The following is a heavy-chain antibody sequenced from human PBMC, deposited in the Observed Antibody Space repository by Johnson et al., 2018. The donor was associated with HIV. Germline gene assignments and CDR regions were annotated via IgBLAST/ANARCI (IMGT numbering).Heavy chain of an antibody. CDR2: ISSSGSTI. J-gene: IGHJ3*02. CDR1: NFTFKDYY. CDR3: AKGPNGQLDDAFHI. Sequence: QVQLVESGGDLIKPGGSLRLSCATSNFTFKDYYMSWIRQAPGKGLEWVSYISSSGSTIYYADSVKGRFTISRDNAKNSLYLQMNSLRAEDTAVYYCAKGPNGQLDDAFHIWGQGTMVTVSS. V-gene: IGHV3-11*04. D-gene: IGHD6-6*01.